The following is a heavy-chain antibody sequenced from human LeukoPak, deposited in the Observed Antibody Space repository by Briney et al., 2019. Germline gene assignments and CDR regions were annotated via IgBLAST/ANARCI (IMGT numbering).Heavy chain of an antibody. V-gene: IGHV3-21*01. CDR3: AKGYGDYFDY. D-gene: IGHD4-17*01. CDR1: GFTFSSYS. CDR2: ISSSSSYI. Sequence: GGSLRLSCAASGFTFSSYSMNWVRQAPGKGLEWVSSISSSSSYIYYADSVKGRFTISRDNSKNTLYLQVNSLRAEDTAVYYCAKGYGDYFDYWGQGTLVTVSS. J-gene: IGHJ4*02.